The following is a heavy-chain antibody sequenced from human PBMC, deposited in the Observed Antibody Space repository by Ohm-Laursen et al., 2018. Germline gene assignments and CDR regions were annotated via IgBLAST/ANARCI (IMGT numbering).Heavy chain of an antibody. CDR3: ARGDFWSGYSDY. D-gene: IGHD3-3*01. J-gene: IGHJ4*02. V-gene: IGHV4-59*01. CDR1: GGSISSYY. Sequence: GTLSLTCIVSGGSISSYYWSWIRQPPGKGLEWIGYIYYSGSTNYNPSLKSRVTISVDTSKNQFSLKLSSVTAADTAVYYCARGDFWSGYSDYWGQGTLVTVSS. CDR2: IYYSGST.